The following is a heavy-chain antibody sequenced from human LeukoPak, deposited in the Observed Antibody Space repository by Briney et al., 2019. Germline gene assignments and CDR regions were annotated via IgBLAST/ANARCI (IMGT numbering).Heavy chain of an antibody. Sequence: GGSLRLSCAASGFTFSSYSMNWVRQAPGKGLEWVSYISSSSTIYYADSVKGRFTISRDNAKNSLYLQMNSLRAEDTAVYYCARDFAYYYDSSGFEGDAFDIWGQGTMVTVSS. CDR1: GFTFSSYS. CDR2: ISSSSTI. V-gene: IGHV3-48*01. J-gene: IGHJ3*02. CDR3: ARDFAYYYDSSGFEGDAFDI. D-gene: IGHD3-22*01.